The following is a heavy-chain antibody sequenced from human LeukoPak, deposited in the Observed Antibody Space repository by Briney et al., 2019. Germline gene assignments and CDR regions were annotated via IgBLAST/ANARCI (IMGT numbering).Heavy chain of an antibody. CDR1: GGTISSYY. CDR3: ARDDYGDNWYFYL. CDR2: IYYTGST. D-gene: IGHD4-17*01. Sequence: SETLSLTCTVSGGTISSYYWYWIRQPPGKGLEWIGYIYYTGSTNYNPSLKSRVTISVDTSKNQFSLKLSSVTAADTAVYYYARDDYGDNWYFYLWGRGALVTVSS. J-gene: IGHJ2*01. V-gene: IGHV4-59*01.